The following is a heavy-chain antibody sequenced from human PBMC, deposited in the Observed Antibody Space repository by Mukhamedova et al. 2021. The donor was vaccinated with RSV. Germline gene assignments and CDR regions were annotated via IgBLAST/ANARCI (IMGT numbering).Heavy chain of an antibody. D-gene: IGHD2-2*01. CDR2: IYPGDSDT. Sequence: GIIYPGDSDTRYSPSFQGQVTISADKSISTAYLQWSSLTASDTAMYYCARSAAIYYGMDVWGQGTTVTVSS. V-gene: IGHV5-51*01. J-gene: IGHJ6*02. CDR3: ARSAAIYYGMDV.